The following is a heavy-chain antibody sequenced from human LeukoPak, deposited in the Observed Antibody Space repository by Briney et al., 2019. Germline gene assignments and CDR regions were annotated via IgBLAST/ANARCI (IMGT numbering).Heavy chain of an antibody. J-gene: IGHJ4*02. D-gene: IGHD6-19*01. CDR2: IIPIFGTA. CDR3: ARVEAVASHFDY. Sequence: VASVKVSCKASGGTFSSYAISWVRQAPGQGLEWMGGIIPIFGTANYAQKFQGRVTITADESTSTAYMELSSLRSEDTAVYYCARVEAVASHFDYWGQGTLVTVSS. CDR1: GGTFSSYA. V-gene: IGHV1-69*13.